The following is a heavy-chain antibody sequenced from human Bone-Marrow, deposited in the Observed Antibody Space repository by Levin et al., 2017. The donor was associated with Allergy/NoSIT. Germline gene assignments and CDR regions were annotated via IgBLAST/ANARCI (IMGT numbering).Heavy chain of an antibody. V-gene: IGHV3-53*01. J-gene: IGHJ5*02. CDR1: GLTVSSSY. CDR3: ARDSKTGNNWSRCDP. D-gene: IGHD1-20*01. CDR2: IFENGYA. Sequence: GGSLRLSCAASGLTVSSSYISWVRQAPGKGLEWVSVIFENGYANYADSVRGRFTISRDTSSNTVYLQMNSLRAEDTAVYYWARDSKTGNNWSRCDPWGHGTLVTVS.